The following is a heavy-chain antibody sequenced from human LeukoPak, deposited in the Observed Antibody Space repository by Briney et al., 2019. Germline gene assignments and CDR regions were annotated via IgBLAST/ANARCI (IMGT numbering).Heavy chain of an antibody. J-gene: IGHJ3*02. CDR1: GYTFTGYY. CDR2: INLNSGGT. CDR3: ARVRDGYNDAYDI. V-gene: IGHV1-2*02. Sequence: ASVKVSCKASGYTFTGYYMHWVRQAPGQGLEWMGWINLNSGGTNYAQKFQGRVTMTRDTSTSTVYMGLSSLRSEDTAVYYCARVRDGYNDAYDIWGQGTMVTVPS. D-gene: IGHD5-24*01.